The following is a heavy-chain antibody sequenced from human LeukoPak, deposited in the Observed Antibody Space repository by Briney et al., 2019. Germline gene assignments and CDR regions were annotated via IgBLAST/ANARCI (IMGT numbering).Heavy chain of an antibody. Sequence: GASVKVSCNASGYTFTGYYMHWVRQAPGQGLEWMGRINPNSGGTNYAQKFQGRVTMTRDTSISTAYMELSRLRSDDTAVYYCAREGTGYSSSWYDYWGQGTLVTVSS. V-gene: IGHV1-2*06. D-gene: IGHD6-13*01. J-gene: IGHJ4*02. CDR1: GYTFTGYY. CDR2: INPNSGGT. CDR3: AREGTGYSSSWYDY.